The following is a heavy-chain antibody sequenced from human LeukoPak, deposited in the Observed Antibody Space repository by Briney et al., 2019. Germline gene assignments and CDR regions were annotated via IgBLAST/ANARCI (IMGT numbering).Heavy chain of an antibody. V-gene: IGHV1-3*01. J-gene: IGHJ6*01. CDR3: ASRDITETPDSYYYY. CDR2: INAGSGNT. D-gene: IGHD1-14*01. Sequence: ASVKVSCKASGYTVTNYVMHWVRQAPGQRLEWMGWINAGSGNTKYSQNFQGRVTITRDTSASTAYMELSSLRSEDTAVYYCASRDITETPDSYYYY. CDR1: GYTVTNYV.